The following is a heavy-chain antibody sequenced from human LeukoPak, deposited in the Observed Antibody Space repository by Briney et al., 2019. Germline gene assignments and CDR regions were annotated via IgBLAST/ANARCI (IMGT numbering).Heavy chain of an antibody. Sequence: GGALRLSCAASGFTFSAYIMNWVRQAPGRGLECVSSISESSGYIYYADSVRGRFTISRDNAKNSLFLQMNSLRAEDTAVYYCASSPNRLGWFDPWGQGTLVTVSS. CDR3: ASSPNRLGWFDP. J-gene: IGHJ5*02. D-gene: IGHD3-9*01. CDR1: GFTFSAYI. CDR2: ISESSGYI. V-gene: IGHV3-21*01.